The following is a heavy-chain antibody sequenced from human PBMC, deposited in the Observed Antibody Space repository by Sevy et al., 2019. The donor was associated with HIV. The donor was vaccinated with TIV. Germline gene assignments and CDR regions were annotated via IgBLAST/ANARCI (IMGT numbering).Heavy chain of an antibody. V-gene: IGHV3-23*01. CDR2: TGGRGGAT. CDR1: GFPFSSYA. Sequence: GGSLRLSCAASGFPFSSYAMNWVRQGPGKGLEWVSATGGRGGATYYADSVKGRFTISRDNSKNTLYLQMDSLRDEDRAVYDCAKDVVAVVGDAFDVWGQGTMVTVSS. D-gene: IGHD2-15*01. CDR3: AKDVVAVVGDAFDV. J-gene: IGHJ3*01.